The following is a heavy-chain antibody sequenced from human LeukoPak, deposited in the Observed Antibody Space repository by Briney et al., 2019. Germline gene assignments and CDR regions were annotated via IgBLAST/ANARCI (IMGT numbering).Heavy chain of an antibody. D-gene: IGHD3-22*01. CDR1: GGTFSSYA. Sequence: AVKVSCKASGGTFSSYAISWVRQAPGQGLEWMGGIIPIFGTANYAQKFQGRVTITADKSTSTAYMELSSLRSEDTAVYYCASYPLDYYDFSGHTYGGYYFDYWGQGTLVTVSS. CDR3: ASYPLDYYDFSGHTYGGYYFDY. V-gene: IGHV1-69*06. J-gene: IGHJ4*02. CDR2: IIPIFGTA.